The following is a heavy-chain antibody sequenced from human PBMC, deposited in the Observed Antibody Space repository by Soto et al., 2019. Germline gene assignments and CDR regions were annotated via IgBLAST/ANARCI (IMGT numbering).Heavy chain of an antibody. CDR3: ARDLQGSYFPLGDY. J-gene: IGHJ4*02. Sequence: QIQLVESGGGLVKAGGSLRLSCAAFGFTFSDYYMTWIRQAPGKGLEWVSSISYDASFINYADSVKGRFTISRDNAKKSLYLHINSLRAEDTAVYYCARDLQGSYFPLGDYWGQGTLLTVSS. CDR2: ISYDASFI. CDR1: GFTFSDYY. V-gene: IGHV3-11*01. D-gene: IGHD3-10*01.